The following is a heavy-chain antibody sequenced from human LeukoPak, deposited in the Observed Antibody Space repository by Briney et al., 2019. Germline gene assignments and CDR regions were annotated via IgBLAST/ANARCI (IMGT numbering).Heavy chain of an antibody. Sequence: GGSLRLSCVASGFTFSSYPMSWVRQAPGKGLKWVSGISISGGSTFYADSVKGRFTISRDNSKNTLYLQMNSLRAEDTAVYYCAKDLYSSSWWGQGTLVTVSS. CDR3: AKDLYSSSW. J-gene: IGHJ4*02. CDR2: ISISGGST. D-gene: IGHD6-13*01. CDR1: GFTFSSYP. V-gene: IGHV3-23*01.